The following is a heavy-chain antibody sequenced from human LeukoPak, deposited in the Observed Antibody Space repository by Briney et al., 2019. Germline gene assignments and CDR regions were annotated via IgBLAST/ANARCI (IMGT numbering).Heavy chain of an antibody. Sequence: SETLSLTCTVSTVSVSNTIYYWGWLRQPPGQGLEWIGSVYYSGSAYDNPTLRSRITISIDASKNQFSLRLRSVTAADTAVYYCARVSTTGSGWGSRYLNWLDSWGQGKLVIVSS. D-gene: IGHD1-26*01. CDR1: TVSVSNTIYY. CDR2: VYYSGSA. CDR3: ARVSTTGSGWGSRYLNWLDS. J-gene: IGHJ5*01. V-gene: IGHV4-39*07.